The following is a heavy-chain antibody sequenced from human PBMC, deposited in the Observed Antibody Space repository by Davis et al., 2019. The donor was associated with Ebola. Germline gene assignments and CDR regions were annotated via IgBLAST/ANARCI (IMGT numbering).Heavy chain of an antibody. J-gene: IGHJ4*02. Sequence: SETLSLTCGVSGVSISTAGYTWSWFRQTPGKGLEWIGYLYHSESTYYNPSPKSRVTISLDRSQNQFSLKMTSVTAADTALYYCVSAPSGFDYFDNWGQGALVTVSS. CDR2: LYHSEST. CDR3: VSAPSGFDYFDN. CDR1: GVSISTAGYT. V-gene: IGHV4-30-2*01. D-gene: IGHD5-12*01.